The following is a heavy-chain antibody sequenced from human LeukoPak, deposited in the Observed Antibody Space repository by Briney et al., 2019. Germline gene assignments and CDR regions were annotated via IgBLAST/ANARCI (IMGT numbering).Heavy chain of an antibody. V-gene: IGHV1-18*01. CDR3: ARVQWLPENDAFDI. CDR1: GYTFNSYG. J-gene: IGHJ3*02. D-gene: IGHD6-19*01. CDR2: ISAYNGYT. Sequence: ASVKVSCKASGYTFNSYGISWVRQAPGQGLEWMGWISAYNGYTNYAQKFQGRVTMTTDTSTSTAYMDLRSLRSDDTAVYYCARVQWLPENDAFDIWGQGTMVTVSS.